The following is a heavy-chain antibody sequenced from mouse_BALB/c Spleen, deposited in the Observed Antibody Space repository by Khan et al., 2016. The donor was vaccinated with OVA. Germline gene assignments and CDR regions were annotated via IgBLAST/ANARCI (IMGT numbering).Heavy chain of an antibody. V-gene: IGHV2-9-2*01. CDR2: IWTGGGT. D-gene: IGHD1-1*01. CDR3: VRRGNYYGSFYWYFDV. Sequence: QVQLKESGPGLVAPSQSLSITCTVSGFSLTSYDISWIRQPPGKGLEWLGVIWTGGGTHYNSAFMSRLSISKDNSKSQVFLKMNSLQNDDTAMYYCVRRGNYYGSFYWYFDVWGAGTTVTVSS. CDR1: GFSLTSYD. J-gene: IGHJ1*01.